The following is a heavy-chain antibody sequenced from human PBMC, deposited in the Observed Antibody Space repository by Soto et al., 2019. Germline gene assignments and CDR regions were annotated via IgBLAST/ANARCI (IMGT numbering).Heavy chain of an antibody. CDR3: ARDGVATINYYGMDV. CDR2: ISSSGSTI. Sequence: GSLRLSCAASGFTFSDYYMSWIRQAPGKGLGWVSYISSSGSTIYYADSVKGRFTISRDNAKNSLYLQMNSLRAEDTAVYYCARDGVATINYYGMDVWGQGTTVTVSS. V-gene: IGHV3-11*01. CDR1: GFTFSDYY. D-gene: IGHD5-12*01. J-gene: IGHJ6*02.